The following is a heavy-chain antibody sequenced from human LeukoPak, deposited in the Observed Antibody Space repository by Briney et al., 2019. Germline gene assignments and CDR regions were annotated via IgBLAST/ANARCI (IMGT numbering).Heavy chain of an antibody. Sequence: GGSLRLSCAASGFTFSSYAMSWVRQAPGKGLEWVSTISNSDGNTYYADSVKGRFTISRDNSKNTLYLQMNSLRAEDTAVYYCARKAGYYYGSGDYWGQGTLVTVSS. J-gene: IGHJ4*02. D-gene: IGHD3-10*01. CDR2: ISNSDGNT. CDR3: ARKAGYYYGSGDY. CDR1: GFTFSSYA. V-gene: IGHV3-23*01.